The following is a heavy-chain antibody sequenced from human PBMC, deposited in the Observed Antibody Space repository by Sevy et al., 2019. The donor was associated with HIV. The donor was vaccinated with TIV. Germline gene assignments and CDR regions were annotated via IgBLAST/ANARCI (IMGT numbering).Heavy chain of an antibody. D-gene: IGHD3-9*01. CDR1: GGSISSYY. CDR2: IYYSGST. J-gene: IGHJ6*02. CDR3: ARGGAYYDILTGYYYYGMDV. Sequence: SETLSLTCTVSGGSISSYYWSWIRQPPGKGLEWIGYIYYSGSTNYDPSLKSRVTISVDTSKNQFSLKLSSVTAADTAVYYCARGGAYYDILTGYYYYGMDVWGQGTTVTVSS. V-gene: IGHV4-59*01.